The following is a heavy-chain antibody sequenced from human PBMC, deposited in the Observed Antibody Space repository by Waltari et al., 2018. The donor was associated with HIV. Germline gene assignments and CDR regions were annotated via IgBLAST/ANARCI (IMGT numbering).Heavy chain of an antibody. J-gene: IGHJ4*02. CDR2: INTDGNTI. CDR1: GFTFSSYW. CDR3: ARECLRVCFSSGWEEVAH. V-gene: IGHV3-74*01. Sequence: EVQLVESGGGLVQPGGSLRLSCEASGFTFSSYWMHWVRQAPGKGLEGVTRINTDGNTITDADSVKGRVTISRDNANNTLYLEMNSLRPEDTGIYYCARECLRVCFSSGWEEVAHWGQGTLVTVSS. D-gene: IGHD6-19*01.